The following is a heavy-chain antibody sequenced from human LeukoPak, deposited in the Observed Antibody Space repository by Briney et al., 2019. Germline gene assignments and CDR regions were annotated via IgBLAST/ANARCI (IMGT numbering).Heavy chain of an antibody. D-gene: IGHD4-17*01. J-gene: IGHJ6*02. Sequence: GGSLRLSCAASGFTVSSNYMSWVRQAPGKGLEWVSVIYSGGSTYYADSVKGRFTISRDNSKNTLYLQMNSLRAEDTAAYYCARAVRDPYYYYGMDVWGQGTTVTVSS. V-gene: IGHV3-66*01. CDR1: GFTVSSNY. CDR3: ARAVRDPYYYYGMDV. CDR2: IYSGGST.